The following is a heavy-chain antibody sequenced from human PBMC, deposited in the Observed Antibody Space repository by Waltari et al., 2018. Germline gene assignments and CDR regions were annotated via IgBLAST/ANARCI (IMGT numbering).Heavy chain of an antibody. V-gene: IGHV5-51*01. D-gene: IGHD2-15*01. J-gene: IGHJ4*02. CDR3: ARQQVGSSVVTPPLFDY. CDR2: IYPGDSAT. CDR1: GYSFTSYW. Sequence: EVQLVQSGAEVKKPGESLKISCKGSGYSFTSYWIGWVRQMPGKGLEWMGIIYPGDSATRYSPSFQGQVTISADKSISTAYLQWSSLKASDTAMYYCARQQVGSSVVTPPLFDYWGQGTLVTVSS.